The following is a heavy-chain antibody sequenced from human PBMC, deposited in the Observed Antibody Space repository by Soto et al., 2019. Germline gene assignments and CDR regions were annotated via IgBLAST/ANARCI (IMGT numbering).Heavy chain of an antibody. V-gene: IGHV1-69*13. Sequence: SVKVSCKASGGTFSSYAISWVRQAPGQGLAWMGGIIPIFGTANYAQKFQGRVTITADESTSTAYMELSSLRSEDTAVYYCASYEDTAMVTRYYYGMDVWGQGTMVTVSS. CDR3: ASYEDTAMVTRYYYGMDV. CDR2: IIPIFGTA. J-gene: IGHJ6*02. D-gene: IGHD5-18*01. CDR1: GGTFSSYA.